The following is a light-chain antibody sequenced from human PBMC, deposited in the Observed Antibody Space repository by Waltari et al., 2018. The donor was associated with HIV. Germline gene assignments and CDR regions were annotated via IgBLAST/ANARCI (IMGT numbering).Light chain of an antibody. CDR1: QSVTSN. J-gene: IGKJ2*01. CDR2: GAS. Sequence: EIVMTQSPATLSVSPGERATLSCRASQSVTSNLAWYQKKPGQAPRLLIYGASTRATGIPARFSGSGSGTEFTLTISSLQSEDFAVYYCQHYNNWPHTFGQGTKLEIK. CDR3: QHYNNWPHT. V-gene: IGKV3-15*01.